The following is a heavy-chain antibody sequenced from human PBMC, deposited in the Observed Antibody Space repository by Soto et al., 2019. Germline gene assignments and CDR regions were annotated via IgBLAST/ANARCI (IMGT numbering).Heavy chain of an antibody. V-gene: IGHV1-69*13. CDR3: ARGGNVRSSSIPYYYGMDV. Sequence: ASVKVSCKASGGTFSSYAMSWVRQAPGQGLEWMGGIIPIFGTANYAQKFQGRVTITADESTSTAYMELSSLRSEDTAVYYCARGGNVRSSSIPYYYGMDVWGQGTTVTVSS. CDR1: GGTFSSYA. D-gene: IGHD6-6*01. CDR2: IIPIFGTA. J-gene: IGHJ6*02.